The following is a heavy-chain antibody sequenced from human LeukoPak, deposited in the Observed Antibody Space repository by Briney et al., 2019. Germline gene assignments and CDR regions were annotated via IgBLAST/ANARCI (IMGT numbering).Heavy chain of an antibody. D-gene: IGHD3-10*01. CDR1: GFTVDDYA. V-gene: IGHV3-9*03. CDR2: ISWNSGSI. J-gene: IGHJ3*02. CDR3: AKGPYTYSFDI. Sequence: GGSLRLSCAASGFTVDDYAMHWVRQAPGKGLEWVSGISWNSGSIGYADSVKGRFTISRDNAKNSLYLQMNSLRAEDMALYYCAKGPYTYSFDIWGQGTMVTVSS.